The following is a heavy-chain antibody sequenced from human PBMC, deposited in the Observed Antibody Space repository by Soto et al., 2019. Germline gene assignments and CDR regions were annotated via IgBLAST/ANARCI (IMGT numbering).Heavy chain of an antibody. D-gene: IGHD6-6*01. CDR2: KHFSGSY. V-gene: IGHV4-59*01. CDR1: GGSISSYY. Sequence: QVQLQESGPGLVKPSETLSLTCTVSGGSISSYYWSWIRQAPGKGLEWIGYKHFSGSYNYNPSLRSRVTISLDTSKNQFSLNLSSVTAADTAVYFCARCPMGTEYHHYFYMDVWGQGTTVTVSS. CDR3: ARCPMGTEYHHYFYMDV. J-gene: IGHJ6*03.